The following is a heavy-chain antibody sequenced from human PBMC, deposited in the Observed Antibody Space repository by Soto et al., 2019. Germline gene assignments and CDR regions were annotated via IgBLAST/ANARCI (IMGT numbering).Heavy chain of an antibody. D-gene: IGHD6-13*01. CDR3: GGSRSLRYFDL. Sequence: QVQLQESGPGLVKPSQTLSLTCTVSGGSISSGGYYWSWIRQHPGKGLEWIGYIYYSGSTYYNPSLKSRVTISVDTSKNQFSLKLSSGTAADTAVYYCGGSRSLRYFDLWGRGTLVTVSS. J-gene: IGHJ2*01. CDR2: IYYSGST. CDR1: GGSISSGGYY. V-gene: IGHV4-31*03.